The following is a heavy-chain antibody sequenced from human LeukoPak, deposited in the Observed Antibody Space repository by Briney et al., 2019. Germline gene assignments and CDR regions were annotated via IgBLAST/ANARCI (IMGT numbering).Heavy chain of an antibody. J-gene: IGHJ4*02. CDR2: ISGSAGTT. CDR1: GFTFSNYA. CDR3: AKSVAHSGSYLVFDY. Sequence: GGSLRLSCAASGFTFSNYAMGWVRQAPGKGLEWVSAISGSAGTTYYADSVKGRFTISRDNSQNTLFLQMNSLRAEDTALYYCAKSVAHSGSYLVFDYWGQGTLVTVSS. V-gene: IGHV3-23*01. D-gene: IGHD1-26*01.